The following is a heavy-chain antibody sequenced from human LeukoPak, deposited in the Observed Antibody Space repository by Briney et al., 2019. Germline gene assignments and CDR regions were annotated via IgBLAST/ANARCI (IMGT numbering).Heavy chain of an antibody. D-gene: IGHD3-22*01. J-gene: IGHJ3*02. CDR3: ATNTGYYDTTKNSFSAFDI. CDR2: IYYSGKT. Sequence: TLSLTCNVSGGSINSGGYYWNWIRQPPGKGLEWIGYIYYSGKTYYNPALKSRATMSIDTSKNQFSLKLSSVTAADTAVYYCATNTGYYDTTKNSFSAFDIWGQGTMVTVSS. CDR1: GGSINSGGYY. V-gene: IGHV4-31*03.